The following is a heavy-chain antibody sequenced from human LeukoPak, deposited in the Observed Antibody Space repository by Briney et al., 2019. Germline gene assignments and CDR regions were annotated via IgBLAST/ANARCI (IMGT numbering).Heavy chain of an antibody. CDR3: ARLLEWLSPLDY. J-gene: IGHJ4*02. CDR2: IYYSGST. V-gene: IGHV4-39*01. D-gene: IGHD3-3*01. Sequence: PSETLSLTCTVSGGSISSNSYYWGWIRQPPEKGLEWIGSIYYSGSTYYNPSLKSRVTISVATSKNQFSLKLSSVTAADTSVYYCARLLEWLSPLDYWGQGTLVTVSS. CDR1: GGSISSNSYY.